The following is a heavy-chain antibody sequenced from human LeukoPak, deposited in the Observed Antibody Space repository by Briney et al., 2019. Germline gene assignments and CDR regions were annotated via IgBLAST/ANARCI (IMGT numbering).Heavy chain of an antibody. Sequence: SETLALTCTVSGRSIKGYYWSWIRQPPGKGLEWVGYIYYSGSTNYNPSLKSRLTMSVDTSKNLFSLKLISVTAADLVVYCCARHTRYLDYWGQGTLVTVSS. CDR1: GRSIKGYY. CDR3: ARHTRYLDY. V-gene: IGHV4-59*08. D-gene: IGHD3-3*01. J-gene: IGHJ4*02. CDR2: IYYSGST.